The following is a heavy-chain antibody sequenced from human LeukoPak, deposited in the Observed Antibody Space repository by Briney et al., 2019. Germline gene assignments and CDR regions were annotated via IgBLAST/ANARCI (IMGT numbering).Heavy chain of an antibody. J-gene: IGHJ4*02. V-gene: IGHV1-18*01. CDR2: ISAYNGNT. D-gene: IGHD5-12*01. Sequence: GASVKVSCXASGYTFTSYGISWVRQAPGQGLEWMGWISAYNGNTNYAQKLQGRVTMTTDTSTSTAYMELRSLRSDDTAVYYCAREYSGYDWGQFDYWGQGTLVTVSS. CDR3: AREYSGYDWGQFDY. CDR1: GYTFTSYG.